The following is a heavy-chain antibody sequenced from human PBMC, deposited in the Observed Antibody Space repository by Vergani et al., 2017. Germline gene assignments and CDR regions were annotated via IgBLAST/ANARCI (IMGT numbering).Heavy chain of an antibody. V-gene: IGHV4-39*07. CDR3: ARVMYRDEASTGYRLEGMDI. CDR1: NDSVSNTFYY. J-gene: IGHJ6*02. CDR2: IYSTGST. Sequence: QVQLQESGPGLVKPSETLSLTCTVSNDSVSNTFYYWGWIRQTPGKGLEWIGSIYSTGSTNYNPSLNSRVTMSVDTSKNQFSLKLRSVTAADTAAYFCARVMYRDEASTGYRLEGMDIWGQGTTVTISS. D-gene: IGHD3-9*01.